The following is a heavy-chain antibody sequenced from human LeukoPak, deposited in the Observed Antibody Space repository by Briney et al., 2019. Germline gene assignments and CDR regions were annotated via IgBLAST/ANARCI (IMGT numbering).Heavy chain of an antibody. V-gene: IGHV3-33*01. J-gene: IGHJ4*02. D-gene: IGHD6-19*01. CDR2: IWSDGSNK. CDR3: ARERIGIAVAGPLDY. Sequence: GGSLRLSCVASGFTFTNNGFHWVRQAPGKGLEWVAAIWSDGSNKYYADSVKGRFTISRDNSKNTLYLQMNSLRAEDTAVYYCARERIGIAVAGPLDYWGQGTLVTVSS. CDR1: GFTFTNNG.